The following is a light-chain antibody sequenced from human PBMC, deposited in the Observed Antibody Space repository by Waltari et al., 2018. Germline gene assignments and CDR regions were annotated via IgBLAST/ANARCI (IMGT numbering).Light chain of an antibody. V-gene: IGKV4-1*01. CDR2: WAS. Sequence: DIVMTQSPDSLAVSLGERATINCKSSQSVLFSSNNKNYLAGYQQKPGQPPQLLIYWASTRESGVPDRFAGSGSGTYFTLTISTLQAEDVAVYYCQQYYSVPFTFGPGTKVDIK. CDR1: QSVLFSSNNKNY. J-gene: IGKJ3*01. CDR3: QQYYSVPFT.